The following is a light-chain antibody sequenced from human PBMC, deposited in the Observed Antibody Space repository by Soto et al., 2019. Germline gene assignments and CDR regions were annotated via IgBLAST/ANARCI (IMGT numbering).Light chain of an antibody. V-gene: IGLV1-44*01. Sequence: QSVLTQPPSASGTPGQRVTISCSGSSSNIGSNTVNWYQQLPGTAPKLLIYSNNQRPSGVPDRFSSSKSGTSASLAISGLQSEDEADYYCAAWDDRLNGYVFGTGTKVTVL. CDR1: SSNIGSNT. CDR2: SNN. J-gene: IGLJ1*01. CDR3: AAWDDRLNGYV.